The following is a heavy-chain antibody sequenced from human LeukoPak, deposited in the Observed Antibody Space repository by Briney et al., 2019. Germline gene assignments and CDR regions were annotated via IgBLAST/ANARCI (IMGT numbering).Heavy chain of an antibody. J-gene: IGHJ4*02. CDR2: ISGSGGST. CDR1: GFTFSSYA. D-gene: IGHD6-13*01. Sequence: GSLRLSCAASGFTFSSYAMSWVRQAPGKGLEWVSAISGSGGSTYYADSVKGRFTISRDNSKNTLYLQMNSLRAEDTAVYYCAKEGIAAAGPKYYFDYWGQGTLVTVSS. V-gene: IGHV3-23*01. CDR3: AKEGIAAAGPKYYFDY.